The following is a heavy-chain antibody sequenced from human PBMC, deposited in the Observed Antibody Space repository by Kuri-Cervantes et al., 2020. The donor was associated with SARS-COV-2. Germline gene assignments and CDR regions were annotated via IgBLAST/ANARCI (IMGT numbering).Heavy chain of an antibody. CDR3: ARGMAGTPRYFDC. J-gene: IGHJ4*01. Sequence: GGSLRLSCAASGFTVSTNFMNFFRQSAGKGLEWVSSLNPGGATFYADSMKGRFTISTDTSKNMVFLQMNNLRVDDTAVYYCARGMAGTPRYFDCWDRGTLVTVSS. D-gene: IGHD5-24*01. V-gene: IGHV3-53*01. CDR1: GFTVSTNF. CDR2: LNPGGAT.